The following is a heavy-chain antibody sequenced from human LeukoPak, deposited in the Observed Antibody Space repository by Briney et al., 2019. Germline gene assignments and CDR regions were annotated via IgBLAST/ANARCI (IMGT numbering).Heavy chain of an antibody. CDR2: ITPILGIA. CDR1: GGTFSSFT. Sequence: GASVKVSCKTSGGTFSSFTIAWVRQAPGQGLEWMGRITPILGIADYAQKFQGRVTITADKSTTTVYMYLSSLRSEDTAMYYCARGPNGYYDLWGRGTMVAVSS. CDR3: ARGPNGYYDL. V-gene: IGHV1-69*02. J-gene: IGHJ3*01. D-gene: IGHD3-22*01.